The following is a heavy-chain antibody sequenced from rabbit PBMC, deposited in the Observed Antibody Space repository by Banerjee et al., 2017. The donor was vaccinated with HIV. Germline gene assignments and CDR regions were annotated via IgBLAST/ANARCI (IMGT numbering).Heavy chain of an antibody. CDR3: ARDLGGSIHL. CDR1: GFSFSGSYW. D-gene: IGHD4-2*01. Sequence: EESGGDLVKPEGSLTLTCTASGFSFSGSYWTCWVRQAPGKGLELIACIHVGSSGSTYYASWAKGRFTVSKTSSTTVTLQMTSMTAADTATYLCARDLGGSIHLWGPGTLVTVS. V-gene: IGHV1S45*01. CDR2: IHVGSSGST. J-gene: IGHJ4*01.